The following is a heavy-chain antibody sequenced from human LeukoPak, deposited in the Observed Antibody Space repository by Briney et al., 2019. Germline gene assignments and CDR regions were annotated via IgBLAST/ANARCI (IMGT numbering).Heavy chain of an antibody. CDR2: INTNTGNP. J-gene: IGHJ4*02. CDR1: GYTFTSYA. V-gene: IGHV7-4-1*02. CDR3: ARDRGSGGYLGGTTNFDY. D-gene: IGHD1-26*01. Sequence: WASVKVSCKASGYTFTSYAMNWVRQAPGQGLEWMGWINTNTGNPTYAQGFTGRFVFSLDTSVSTAYLQISSLKAEDTAVYYCARDRGSGGYLGGTTNFDYWGQGTLVTVSS.